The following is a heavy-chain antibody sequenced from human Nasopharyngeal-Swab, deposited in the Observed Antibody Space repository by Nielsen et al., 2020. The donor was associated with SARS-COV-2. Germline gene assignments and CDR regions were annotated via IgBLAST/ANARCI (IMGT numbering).Heavy chain of an antibody. CDR3: ARERGRGGIWNYYYYYMDV. Sequence: WIRQHPGMGLEWIGEINHSGSTNYNPSLKSRVTISVDTSKNQFSLKLSSVTAADTAVYYCARERGRGGIWNYYYYYMDVWGKGTTVTVSS. D-gene: IGHD3-16*01. V-gene: IGHV4-34*01. J-gene: IGHJ6*03. CDR2: INHSGST.